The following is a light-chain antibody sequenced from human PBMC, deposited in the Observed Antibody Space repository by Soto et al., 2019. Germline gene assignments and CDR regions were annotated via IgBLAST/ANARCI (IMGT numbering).Light chain of an antibody. V-gene: IGKV1D-16*01. J-gene: IGKJ4*01. CDR3: QQYNIYPLT. Sequence: DVQMTQSPSSLSASVGDRVTITCRASQDINSYLAWYQQKPGNAPKSLIYAASSLQTGVPSRFSGRESGTDFTLNISNLQPEDSATYYRQQYNIYPLTFGGGTKVEIK. CDR2: AAS. CDR1: QDINSY.